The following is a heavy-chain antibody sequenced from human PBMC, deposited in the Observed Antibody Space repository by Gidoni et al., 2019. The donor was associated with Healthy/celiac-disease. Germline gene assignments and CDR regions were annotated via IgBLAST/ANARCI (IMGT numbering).Heavy chain of an antibody. Sequence: QVQLQQSGPGLVKPSQTLSLTCAISGDSVSSNSAWNWIRQSPSRGLEWLGRTYYRSKWYNDYALSVKSRITINPDTSKNQFSLQLNSVTPEDTAVYYCARDPWAAVGTGDYFDYWGQGTLVTVSS. V-gene: IGHV6-1*01. J-gene: IGHJ4*02. D-gene: IGHD6-13*01. CDR3: ARDPWAAVGTGDYFDY. CDR2: TYYRSKWYN. CDR1: GDSVSSNSA.